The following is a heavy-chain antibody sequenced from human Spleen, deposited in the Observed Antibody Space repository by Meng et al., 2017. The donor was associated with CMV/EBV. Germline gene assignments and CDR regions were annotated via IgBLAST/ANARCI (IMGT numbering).Heavy chain of an antibody. CDR2: ISHSGNT. Sequence: GGSSSSGGCYWDWIRQHPGKGLEGIGSISHSGNTYYSPSLESRLTISSDTSNNPFSLKLNSVTAADTAVYYCARGGSNSGGYYSPFYWGQGTLVTVSS. J-gene: IGHJ4*01. V-gene: IGHV4-31*02. CDR1: GGSSSSGGCY. CDR3: ARGGSNSGGYYSPFY. D-gene: IGHD3-22*01.